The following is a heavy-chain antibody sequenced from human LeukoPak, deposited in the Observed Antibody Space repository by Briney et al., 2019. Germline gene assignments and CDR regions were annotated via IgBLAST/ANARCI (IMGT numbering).Heavy chain of an antibody. D-gene: IGHD3-22*01. Sequence: GASVKVSCKASGYTFTGYYMHWVRQAPGQGLEWMGRINPNSGGTTYAQKFQGRVTMTRDTSISTAYMELSRLRSDDTAVYYCARDPGYDSSGYENDYWGQGTLVTVSS. CDR3: ARDPGYDSSGYENDY. J-gene: IGHJ4*02. V-gene: IGHV1-2*06. CDR2: INPNSGGT. CDR1: GYTFTGYY.